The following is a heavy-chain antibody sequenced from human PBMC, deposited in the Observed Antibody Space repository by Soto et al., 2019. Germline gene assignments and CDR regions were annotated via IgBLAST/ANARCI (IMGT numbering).Heavy chain of an antibody. CDR1: GGSIRSYS. D-gene: IGHD3-10*01. CDR2: ISDTGNT. J-gene: IGHJ5*02. V-gene: IGHV4-59*01. Sequence: SETLSLTCTVSGGSIRSYSWSWIRQPPGKGLEWIGYISDTGNTYYNPSLKSRLTISADPSKNQFSLKLTSVTAADTAVYYCARDRFTMIRGVIRKRWSDPWGHGILVTVSP. CDR3: ARDRFTMIRGVIRKRWSDP.